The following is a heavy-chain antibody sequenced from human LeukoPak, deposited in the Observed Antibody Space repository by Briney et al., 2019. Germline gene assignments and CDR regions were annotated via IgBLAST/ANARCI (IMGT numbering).Heavy chain of an antibody. CDR3: ATDPAPASNYFDY. Sequence: PGGSLRLSCAASGFTFSSYSMNWVRQAPGKGLEWVSYISSSSDAMYYADSVKGRFTISRDNAKYSLYLRMDSLRAEDTAVYYCATDPAPASNYFDYWGQGTLVTVSS. V-gene: IGHV3-48*04. J-gene: IGHJ4*02. CDR2: ISSSSDAM. D-gene: IGHD1-14*01. CDR1: GFTFSSYS.